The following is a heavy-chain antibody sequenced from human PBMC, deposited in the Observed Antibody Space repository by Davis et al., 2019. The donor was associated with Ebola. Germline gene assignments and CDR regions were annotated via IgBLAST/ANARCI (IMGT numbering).Heavy chain of an antibody. D-gene: IGHD6-13*01. CDR3: AKIFSSSWVNRFDP. J-gene: IGHJ5*02. Sequence: GESLKISCAASGFTFSSYAMSWVRQAPGKGLEWVSAISGSGGSTYYADSVKGRFTISRDNSKNTLYLQMNSLRAEDTAVYYCAKIFSSSWVNRFDPWGQGTLVTVSS. CDR2: ISGSGGST. CDR1: GFTFSSYA. V-gene: IGHV3-23*01.